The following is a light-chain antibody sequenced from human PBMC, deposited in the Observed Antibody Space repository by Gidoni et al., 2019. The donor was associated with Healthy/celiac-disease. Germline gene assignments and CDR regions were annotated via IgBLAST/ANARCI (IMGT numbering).Light chain of an antibody. J-gene: IGLJ1*01. CDR3: CSYAGSYTSYV. CDR1: SSDVGGYNY. CDR2: DVS. V-gene: IGLV2-11*01. Sequence: QSALTQPRSVSGSPGPSVTISCTGTSSDVGGYNYFSWYQQHPGQAPKLMIYDVSKRPSGVPDRFSGSKSGNTASLTISGLQAEDEADYYCCSYAGSYTSYVFGTGTKVTVL.